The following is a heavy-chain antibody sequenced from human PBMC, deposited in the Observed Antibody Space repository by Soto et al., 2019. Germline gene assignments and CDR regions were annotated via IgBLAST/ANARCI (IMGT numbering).Heavy chain of an antibody. J-gene: IGHJ4*02. CDR2: INHTGGT. V-gene: IGHV4-34*10. D-gene: IGHD2-21*02. CDR3: ASAAVVTPFLLDY. CDR1: GGSVNGYY. Sequence: PSETLSLTCAVYGGSVNGYYWNWIRQPPGKGLEWIGEINHTGGTHYNPSLKSRVTMSVDTSKNQFSLKLSSVTAADTAVYYCASAAVVTPFLLDYWGQGTLVTVSS.